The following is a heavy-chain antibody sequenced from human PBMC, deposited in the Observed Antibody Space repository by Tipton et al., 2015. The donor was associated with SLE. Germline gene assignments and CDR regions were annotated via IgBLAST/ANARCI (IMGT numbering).Heavy chain of an antibody. CDR3: ARVGQHGSFQH. Sequence: TLSLTCTVSGGSISSSSYYWGWIRQPPGKGLEWIGSIYYSGSTYYNPSLKSRVTISVDTSKNQFSLKLSSVTAADTAVYYCARVGQHGSFQHWGQGTLVTVSS. D-gene: IGHD2-2*03. CDR2: IYYSGST. CDR1: GGSISSSSYY. V-gene: IGHV4-39*07. J-gene: IGHJ1*01.